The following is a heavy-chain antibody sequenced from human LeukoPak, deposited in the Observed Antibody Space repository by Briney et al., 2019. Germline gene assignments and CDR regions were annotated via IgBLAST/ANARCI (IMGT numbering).Heavy chain of an antibody. J-gene: IGHJ3*02. CDR1: GFTFSSSW. CDR2: INIDGSNT. D-gene: IGHD2-21*02. CDR3: ARDRDVIVTAIHYDAFDI. Sequence: GGSLRLSCAASGFTFSSSWMHWVRQAPGKGLVWVSRINIDGSNTIYADSVKGRFTISRDNAKNTLYLQMNSLRHEGTAVYYCARDRDVIVTAIHYDAFDIWGQGTMVTVSS. V-gene: IGHV3-74*01.